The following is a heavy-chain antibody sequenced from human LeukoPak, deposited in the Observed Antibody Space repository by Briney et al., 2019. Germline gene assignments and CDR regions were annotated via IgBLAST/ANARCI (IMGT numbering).Heavy chain of an antibody. V-gene: IGHV1-24*01. CDR3: ATGAPFIIVGATSEGYFAY. CDR2: FYPEDGET. Sequence: ASVRVSCTVSGYTLTELSMHWVRQAPGKGREWMGGFYPEDGETIYAQKFQGRVTMTEETSTDTAYMELSSLKSEDTAVYYCATGAPFIIVGATSEGYFAYWGHGNPVTVSS. D-gene: IGHD1-26*01. J-gene: IGHJ4*01. CDR1: GYTLTELS.